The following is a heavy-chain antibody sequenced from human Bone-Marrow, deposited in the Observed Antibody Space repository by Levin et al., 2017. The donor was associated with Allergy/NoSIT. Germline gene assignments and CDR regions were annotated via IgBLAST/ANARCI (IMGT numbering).Heavy chain of an antibody. Sequence: PGGSLRLSCAGSGFKFGDYAMHWVRQVPAKGLEWVSGITWNSGNIIYADSLKGRFTISRDNRKNSLYLQVNSLKPDDTALYFCTKDSETRVDTPLVTAFDSWGQGTLLTVSS. CDR1: GFKFGDYA. D-gene: IGHD5-18*01. CDR3: TKDSETRVDTPLVTAFDS. J-gene: IGHJ4*02. CDR2: ITWNSGNI. V-gene: IGHV3-9*01.